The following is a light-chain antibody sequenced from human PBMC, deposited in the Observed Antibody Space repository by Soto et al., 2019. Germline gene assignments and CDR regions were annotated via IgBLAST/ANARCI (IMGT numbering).Light chain of an antibody. CDR1: QSISSY. CDR3: QQSYSTPYT. Sequence: DIQMTQSPSSLSASVGDRVTITCRASQSISSYLNWFQLKPGKAPKLLIYAASTLQSVVPSRFSGSGSGTDFTLTISSLQPEDFATYYCQQSYSTPYTFGQGTKLEIK. CDR2: AAS. J-gene: IGKJ2*01. V-gene: IGKV1-39*01.